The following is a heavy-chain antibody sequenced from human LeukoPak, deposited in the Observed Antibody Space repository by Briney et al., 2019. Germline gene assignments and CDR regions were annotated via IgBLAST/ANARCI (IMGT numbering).Heavy chain of an antibody. CDR1: GGTFSSSA. CDR2: IIPMFETA. V-gene: IGHV1-69*05. Sequence: ASVKVSCKASGGTFSSSAVSWVRQAPGEGPEWMGAIIPMFETANYARKFQGRVTITTDESTSTAYMELSSLRSEDTAVYYCARLYDFWSSYTPNDYWGQGTLVTVSS. D-gene: IGHD3-3*01. J-gene: IGHJ4*02. CDR3: ARLYDFWSSYTPNDY.